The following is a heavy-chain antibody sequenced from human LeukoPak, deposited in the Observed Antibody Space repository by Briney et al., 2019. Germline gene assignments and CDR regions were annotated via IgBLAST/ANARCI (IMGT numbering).Heavy chain of an antibody. Sequence: SETLSLTCTVSGGSISSGGYYWSWIRQHPGKGLEWIGYIYYSGSTYYNPSLKSRVTISVDTSKNQFSLKLSSVTAADTAVYYCARGAVVVVAATPGSFDYWGQGTLVTVSS. J-gene: IGHJ4*02. CDR1: GGSISSGGYY. CDR2: IYYSGST. D-gene: IGHD2-15*01. CDR3: ARGAVVVVAATPGSFDY. V-gene: IGHV4-31*03.